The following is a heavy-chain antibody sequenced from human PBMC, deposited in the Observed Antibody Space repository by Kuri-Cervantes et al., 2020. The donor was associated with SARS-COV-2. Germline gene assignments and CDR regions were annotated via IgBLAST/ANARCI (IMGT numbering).Heavy chain of an antibody. CDR1: GYSISSGYY. D-gene: IGHD3-10*01. CDR3: ARYRVFGAWADAFDI. Sequence: ETLSLTCTVSGYSISSGYYWGWIRQPPGKGLEWIGSIYHSGSTYYNPSLKSRVTISVDTSKNQFSLKLSSVTAADTAVYYCARYRVFGAWADAFDIWGQGTMVTVSS. V-gene: IGHV4-38-2*02. CDR2: IYHSGST. J-gene: IGHJ3*02.